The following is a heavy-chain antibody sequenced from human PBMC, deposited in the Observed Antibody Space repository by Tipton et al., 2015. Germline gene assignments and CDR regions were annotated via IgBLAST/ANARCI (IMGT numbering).Heavy chain of an antibody. D-gene: IGHD6-25*01. J-gene: IGHJ1*01. Sequence: TLSLTCAVSGGSISNMNWWNWVRQSPGKGLEWIGEFDHTGSTVYNPSFKSRVTISLDRLKNQFSLRLTSVTAADTATYYCARDAGIIAAPSRYFQHWGHGTLVTVSS. CDR3: ARDAGIIAAPSRYFQH. CDR2: FDHTGST. CDR1: GGSISNMNW. V-gene: IGHV4-4*02.